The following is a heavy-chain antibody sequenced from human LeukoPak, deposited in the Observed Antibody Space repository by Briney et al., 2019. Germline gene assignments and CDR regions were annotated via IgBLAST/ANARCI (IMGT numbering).Heavy chain of an antibody. CDR3: ARRDSAAGFPY. D-gene: IGHD6-13*01. V-gene: IGHV4-59*12. CDR1: GGSISSYY. Sequence: SETLSLTCTVSGGSISSYYWSWIRQPPGKGLEWTGYIYYSGSTNHNPSLKSRVTISVDTSKNQFSLKLSSVTDADTAVYYCARRDSAAGFPYWGQGTLVTVSS. J-gene: IGHJ4*02. CDR2: IYYSGST.